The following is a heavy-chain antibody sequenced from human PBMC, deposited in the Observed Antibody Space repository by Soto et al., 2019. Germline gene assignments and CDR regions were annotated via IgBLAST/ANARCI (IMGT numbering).Heavy chain of an antibody. CDR2: ITGYNANT. J-gene: IGHJ6*02. D-gene: IGHD2-2*01. V-gene: IGHV1-18*04. Sequence: ASVKVSCKASGYTVTNYGISWVRQAPGQGLEWMGWITGYNANTNYPQKLQGRVTMTTDTATSTAYMELRSLRFDDTAVYYCARDGEGCDTTSCNTYGMDVWGQGTTVTVSS. CDR1: GYTVTNYG. CDR3: ARDGEGCDTTSCNTYGMDV.